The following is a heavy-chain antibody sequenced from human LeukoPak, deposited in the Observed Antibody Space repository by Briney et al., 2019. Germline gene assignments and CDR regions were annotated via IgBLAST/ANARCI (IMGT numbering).Heavy chain of an antibody. CDR1: GYSISSGYY. D-gene: IGHD3-3*01. Sequence: SETLSLTCTVSGYSISSGYYWGWIRQPPGKGLEWIGSIYHSGSTYYNPSLKSRITISVDTSKNQFSLKLSSVTAADTAVYYCARGGKDYDFWSGYYTGSVQRGYFDYWGQGTLVTVSS. CDR2: IYHSGST. V-gene: IGHV4-38-2*02. CDR3: ARGGKDYDFWSGYYTGSVQRGYFDY. J-gene: IGHJ4*02.